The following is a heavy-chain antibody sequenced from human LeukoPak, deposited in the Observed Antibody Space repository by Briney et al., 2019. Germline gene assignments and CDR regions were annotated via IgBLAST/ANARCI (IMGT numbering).Heavy chain of an antibody. J-gene: IGHJ3*01. D-gene: IGHD5-12*01. CDR3: TTARGYSAYEY. V-gene: IGHV3-15*01. CDR1: GFTVNNAW. Sequence: GGSLRLSCAAPGFTVNNAWMTWVRQAQGKGLEWVGRIKSKTDGGTTDFAAPVNGRFTISRDDSENTLYLQMNSLKAEDTAIYYCTTARGYSAYEYWGRGTMVTVSS. CDR2: IKSKTDGGTT.